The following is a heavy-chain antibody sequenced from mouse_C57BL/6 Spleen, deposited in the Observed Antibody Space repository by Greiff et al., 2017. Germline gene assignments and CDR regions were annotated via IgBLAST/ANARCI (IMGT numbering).Heavy chain of an antibody. CDR1: GFTFTDYY. CDR2: IRNKANGYTT. J-gene: IGHJ4*01. D-gene: IGHD1-1*01. CDR3: ARCGVVAKEDY. Sequence: EVQRVESGGGLVQPGGSLSLSCAASGFTFTDYYMSWVRQPPGKALEWLGFIRNKANGYTTEYSASVKGRFTISRDNSQSILYLQMNALRAEDSATYYCARCGVVAKEDYWGQGTSVTVSS. V-gene: IGHV7-3*01.